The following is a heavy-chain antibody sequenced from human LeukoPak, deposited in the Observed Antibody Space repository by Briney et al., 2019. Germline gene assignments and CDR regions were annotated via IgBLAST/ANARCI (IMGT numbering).Heavy chain of an antibody. Sequence: GGSLRLSCAASGFTFSNYGIHWVRQAPGKGLEWVAVIRYDGSNKYYADSVKGRFTISRGNSKNTVYLQMNSLRDGDTAVYYCARDRSLIYLDSWGQGTLVTVSS. CDR1: GFTFSNYG. D-gene: IGHD1-26*01. CDR2: IRYDGSNK. CDR3: ARDRSLIYLDS. V-gene: IGHV3-33*01. J-gene: IGHJ4*02.